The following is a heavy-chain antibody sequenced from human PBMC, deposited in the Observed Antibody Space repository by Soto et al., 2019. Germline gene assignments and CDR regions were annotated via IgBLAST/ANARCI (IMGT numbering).Heavy chain of an antibody. J-gene: IGHJ5*02. CDR2: IYFSGST. CDR3: ARPDSGRYFGPTRWFEP. V-gene: IGHV4-4*07. CDR1: YGSISSYY. Sequence: SETLSLTCTVSYGSISSYYWSWIRQPAGIGLEWIGRIYFSGSTNYNPSLKSRITMSVDTSKNQFSLKLSSVTAADTAVYYSARPDSGRYFGPTRWFEPWGQGTMVTVSS. D-gene: IGHD1-26*01.